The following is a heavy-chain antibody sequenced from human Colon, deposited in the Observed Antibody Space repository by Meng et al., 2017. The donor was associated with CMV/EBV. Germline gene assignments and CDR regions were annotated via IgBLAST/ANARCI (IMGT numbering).Heavy chain of an antibody. D-gene: IGHD6-6*01. CDR3: ARVVFYSSSSFFDY. Sequence: GESLKISCEASGFSLTSYGMHWVRQATGKGLEWVSAIGTAGDTYYPGSVKGRFTISRENAKNSLYLQMNSLRAGDTAVYYCARVVFYSSSSFFDYWGQGTLVTVSS. CDR2: IGTAGDT. J-gene: IGHJ4*02. CDR1: GFSLTSYG. V-gene: IGHV3-13*01.